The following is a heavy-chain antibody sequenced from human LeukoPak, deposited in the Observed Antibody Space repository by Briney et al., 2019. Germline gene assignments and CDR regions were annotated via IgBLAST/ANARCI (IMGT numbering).Heavy chain of an antibody. J-gene: IGHJ4*02. CDR3: ARGGVQWLALDY. Sequence: SQTLSLTCAISGDSVPSNSAAWNWIRQSPSRGLEWLGRTYYRSKWYNDYAVSVKSRITINPDTSKNQFSLQLSSVTPEDTAVYYCARGGVQWLALDYWGQGTLVTVSS. CDR1: GDSVPSNSAA. V-gene: IGHV6-1*01. D-gene: IGHD6-19*01. CDR2: TYYRSKWYN.